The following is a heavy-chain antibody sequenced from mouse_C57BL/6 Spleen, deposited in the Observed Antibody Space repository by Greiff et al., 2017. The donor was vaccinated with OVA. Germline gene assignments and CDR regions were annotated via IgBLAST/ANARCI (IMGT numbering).Heavy chain of an antibody. CDR2: ISYDGSN. V-gene: IGHV3-6*01. CDR3: ARESYGSSYGGDAMDY. D-gene: IGHD1-1*01. J-gene: IGHJ4*01. CDR1: GYSITSGYY. Sequence: ESGPGLVKPSQSLSLTCSVTGYSITSGYYWNWIRQFPGNKLEWMGYISYDGSNNYNPSLKNRISITRDTSKNQFFLKLNSVTTEDTATYYCARESYGSSYGGDAMDYWGQGTSVTVSS.